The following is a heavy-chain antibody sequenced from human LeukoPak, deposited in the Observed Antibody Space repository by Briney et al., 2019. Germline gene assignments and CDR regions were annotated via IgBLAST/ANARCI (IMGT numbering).Heavy chain of an antibody. CDR2: INPNSGAT. CDR3: ARDHSAYPTHQDY. Sequence: ASVKVSCKASGYTFTVHHIHWARQAPGQGLEWMGWINPNSGATNYAQRFQGRVTMTRDTSISTAYMELSRLTSDDTAIYYCARDHSAYPTHQDYWGQGTLVTVSS. J-gene: IGHJ4*02. V-gene: IGHV1-2*02. D-gene: IGHD5-12*01. CDR1: GYTFTVHH.